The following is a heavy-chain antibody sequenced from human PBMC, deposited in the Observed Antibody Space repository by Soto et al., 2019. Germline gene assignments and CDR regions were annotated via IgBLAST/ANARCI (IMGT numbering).Heavy chain of an antibody. D-gene: IGHD6-19*01. CDR3: AKDRGGTGWPFDH. J-gene: IGHJ4*02. Sequence: EVQLVESGGGLVQPGGSLRLSCTPSGFTFGNFAMSWVRQAPGKGLEWVSSISAGGATTYYADSVKGRVTISRDNSKNTLSLQMISLRAEDSAVYYCAKDRGGTGWPFDHWGQGTLVTVSS. CDR1: GFTFGNFA. V-gene: IGHV3-23*04. CDR2: ISAGGATT.